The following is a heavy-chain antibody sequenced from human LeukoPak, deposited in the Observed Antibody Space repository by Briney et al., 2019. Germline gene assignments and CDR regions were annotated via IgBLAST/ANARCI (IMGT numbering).Heavy chain of an antibody. V-gene: IGHV4-30-4*01. CDR3: ARTTTIAVASGFDY. D-gene: IGHD6-19*01. J-gene: IGHJ4*02. CDR1: NDSISSGDYY. CDR2: IFHRGGT. Sequence: SETLSLTCTVSNDSISSGDYYWNWIRQPPGKGLEWIGYIFHRGGTSYNPSLKSRILFSVDTSQNQFSLKLNSVTAADTAVYYCARTTTIAVASGFDYWGQGTLVTVSS.